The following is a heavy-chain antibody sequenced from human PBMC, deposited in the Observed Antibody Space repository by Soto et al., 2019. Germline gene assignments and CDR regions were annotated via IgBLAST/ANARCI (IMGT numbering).Heavy chain of an antibody. V-gene: IGHV4-34*01. Sequence: TSETLSLTCAVYGGSFSGYYWSWIRQPPGKGLEWIGEINHSGSTNYNPSLKRRVTISIDTSRNQFSLRLWSVTAADSGVYYCASQSFTVTAYDFWGPGTLVTVSS. J-gene: IGHJ4*02. D-gene: IGHD3-22*01. CDR1: GGSFSGYY. CDR2: INHSGST. CDR3: ASQSFTVTAYDF.